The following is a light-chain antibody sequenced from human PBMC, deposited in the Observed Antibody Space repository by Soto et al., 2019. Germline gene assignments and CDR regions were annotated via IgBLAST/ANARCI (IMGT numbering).Light chain of an antibody. CDR1: SSDVGGYNF. CDR3: SYYAGSNTLV. CDR2: EVT. V-gene: IGLV2-8*01. Sequence: QSAPTQPPSASGSPGQSVTISCEGTSSDVGGYNFVSWYQHDPGKAPKRMIYEVTKRPSGVPDRFSGSKSGNTASLTVSGRQTEDEADYYCSYYAGSNTLVFGGGTKGTVL. J-gene: IGLJ3*02.